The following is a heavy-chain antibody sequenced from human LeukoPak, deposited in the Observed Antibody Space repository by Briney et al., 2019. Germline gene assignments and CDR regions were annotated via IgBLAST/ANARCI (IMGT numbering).Heavy chain of an antibody. V-gene: IGHV3-23*01. CDR1: GFTFSSYA. J-gene: IGHJ4*02. CDR3: AKDQDYYGSGSWIDY. CDR2: ISGSGGST. Sequence: GGSLRLSCAASGFTFSSYAMNWVRQAPGKGLEWVSAISGSGGSTYYADSVKGRFTISRDNSKNTLYPQMNSLRAEDTAVYYCAKDQDYYGSGSWIDYWGQGTLVTVSS. D-gene: IGHD3-10*01.